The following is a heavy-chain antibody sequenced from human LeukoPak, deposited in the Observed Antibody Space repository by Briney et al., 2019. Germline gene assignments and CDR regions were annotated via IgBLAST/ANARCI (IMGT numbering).Heavy chain of an antibody. CDR1: GGSISIYY. D-gene: IGHD3-9*01. CDR2: IYYTGTT. CDR3: ARGEDFERYYLAY. V-gene: IGHV4-59*01. Sequence: TSETLSLTCTVSGGSISIYYWTWIRQIPGKGLEWIGYIYYTGTTNYNPLFESRATISVDTSKNQFSLKLTSVTAADTAVYFCARGEDFERYYLAYWGQGTLVTVSS. J-gene: IGHJ4*02.